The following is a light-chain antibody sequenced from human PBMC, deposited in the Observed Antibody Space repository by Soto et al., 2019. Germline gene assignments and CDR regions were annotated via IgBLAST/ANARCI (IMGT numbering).Light chain of an antibody. CDR2: RAT. CDR3: QQHSDYPLT. V-gene: IGKV1-5*03. CDR1: RNIGSW. J-gene: IGKJ4*01. Sequence: DIQMTQSPSILSASTGDRVTITCRANRNIGSWLAWYQQKPGKAPKLLIYRATTLEGGAPSRFSGSASGTQFTLTISSVQPDDFATYYCQQHSDYPLTYGGGTKVDIK.